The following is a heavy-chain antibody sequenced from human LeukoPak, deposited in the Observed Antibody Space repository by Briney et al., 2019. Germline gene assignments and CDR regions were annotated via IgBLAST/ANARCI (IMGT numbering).Heavy chain of an antibody. V-gene: IGHV5-51*01. CDR1: GYSFTSYW. D-gene: IGHD2-15*01. Sequence: GESLKISCKGSGYSFTSYWIGWVRQMPRKGLEWMGIIYPGDSDTRYSPSFQGQVTISADKSISTAYLQWSSLKASDTAMYYCARRRSSHCSGGSCYFPFNWFDPWGQGTLVTVSS. J-gene: IGHJ5*02. CDR2: IYPGDSDT. CDR3: ARRRSSHCSGGSCYFPFNWFDP.